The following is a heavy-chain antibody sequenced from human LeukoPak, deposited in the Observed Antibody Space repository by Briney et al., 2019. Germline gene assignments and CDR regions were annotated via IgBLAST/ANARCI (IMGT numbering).Heavy chain of an antibody. D-gene: IGHD6-13*01. CDR3: AKQGIAAAGVFFDY. J-gene: IGHJ4*02. CDR2: IKQDGSEK. Sequence: GGSLRLSCAASGFTFSSYWMSWVRQAPGKGLEWVANIKQDGSEKYYVDSVKGRFTISRDNAKNSLYLQMNSLRAEDTAVYYCAKQGIAAAGVFFDYWGQGTLVTVSS. V-gene: IGHV3-7*03. CDR1: GFTFSSYW.